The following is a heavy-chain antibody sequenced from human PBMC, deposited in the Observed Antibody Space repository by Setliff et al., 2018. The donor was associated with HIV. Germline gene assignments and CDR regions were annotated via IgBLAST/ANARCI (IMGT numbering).Heavy chain of an antibody. V-gene: IGHV4-34*01. CDR1: GVPFSDYS. CDR3: VALVPGGGGRGP. D-gene: IGHD2-15*01. J-gene: IGHJ5*02. CDR2: ISDRGTA. Sequence: SETLSLTCGLNGVPFSDYSWIWIRQPPGKGLEWIGRISDRGTADYDPSLKSRLTISLDTSRNQFSLKLTSVTAADTAIYYCVALVPGGGGRGPWGQGTLVTVSS.